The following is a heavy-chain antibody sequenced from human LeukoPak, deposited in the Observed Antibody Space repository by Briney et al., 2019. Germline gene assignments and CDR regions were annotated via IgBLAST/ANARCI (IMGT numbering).Heavy chain of an antibody. V-gene: IGHV1-2*06. CDR1: GYTFTGYY. Sequence: ASVKVSCKASGYTFTGYYMHWVRQAPGQGLEWMGRINPNSGSRNYAQKFQGRVTMNREMSISTAYMELSRLRSDDTAVYYCAFSAGRDLGYCSGGSCPFDYWGQGTLVTVSS. CDR2: INPNSGSR. D-gene: IGHD2-15*01. J-gene: IGHJ4*02. CDR3: AFSAGRDLGYCSGGSCPFDY.